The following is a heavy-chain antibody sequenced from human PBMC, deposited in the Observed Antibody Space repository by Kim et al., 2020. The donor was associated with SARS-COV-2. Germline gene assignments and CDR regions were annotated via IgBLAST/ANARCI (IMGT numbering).Heavy chain of an antibody. CDR2: TYYRSKWYN. Sequence: SQTLSLTCAISGDSVSSNSAAWHWIRQSPSRGLEWLGRTYYRSKWYNDYAVSMKSRITINADTSKNQFSLQLNSVTPEDTAVYYCAKEEVAAALLFDYWGQGTLVTVSS. V-gene: IGHV6-1*01. CDR3: AKEEVAAALLFDY. CDR1: GDSVSSNSAA. D-gene: IGHD6-13*01. J-gene: IGHJ4*02.